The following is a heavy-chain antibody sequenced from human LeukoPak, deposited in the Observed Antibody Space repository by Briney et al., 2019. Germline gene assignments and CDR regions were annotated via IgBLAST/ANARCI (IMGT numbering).Heavy chain of an antibody. CDR1: GLHFSGTA. CDR2: ISSSSSTI. V-gene: IGHV3-48*01. J-gene: IGHJ4*02. Sequence: KPGGSLRLSCAASGLHFSGTAMSWVRQAPGKGLEWVSYISSSSSTIYYADSVKGRFTIPRDNDKNSLYLQMNSLRAEDTAVYYCARESGSGSSPPDYWGQGTLVTVSS. CDR3: ARESGSGSSPPDY. D-gene: IGHD1-26*01.